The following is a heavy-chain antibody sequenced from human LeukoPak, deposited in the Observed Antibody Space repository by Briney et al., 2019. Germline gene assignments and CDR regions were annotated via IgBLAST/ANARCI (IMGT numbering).Heavy chain of an antibody. CDR2: INAGNGNT. Sequence: ASVKVSCKASGYTFTSYAMHWVRQAPGQRLEWMGWINAGNGNTKYSQEFQGRVTMTRNTSISTAYMELSSLRSEDTAVYYCARGEGDYYYYMDVWGKGTTVTISS. J-gene: IGHJ6*03. CDR3: ARGEGDYYYYMDV. CDR1: GYTFTSYA. V-gene: IGHV1-3*03.